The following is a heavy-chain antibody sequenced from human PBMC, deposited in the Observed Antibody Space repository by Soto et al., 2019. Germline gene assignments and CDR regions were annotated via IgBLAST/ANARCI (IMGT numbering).Heavy chain of an antibody. V-gene: IGHV4-59*01. CDR1: GGSISSYY. CDR3: ARAGYCSSTSCYGGYYYYYYGMDV. J-gene: IGHJ6*02. D-gene: IGHD2-2*01. Sequence: QVQLQESGPGLVKPSETLSLTCTVSGGSISSYYWSWIRQPPGKGLEWIGYIYYSGSTNYNPSLKIRVTISVDTSKNQFSLKLSSVTAADTAVYYCARAGYCSSTSCYGGYYYYYYGMDVWGQGTTVTVSS. CDR2: IYYSGST.